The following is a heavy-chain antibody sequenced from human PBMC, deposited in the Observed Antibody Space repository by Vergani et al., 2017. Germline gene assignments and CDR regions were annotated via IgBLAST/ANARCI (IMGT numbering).Heavy chain of an antibody. CDR1: GFSFDDYA. D-gene: IGHD5-18*01. J-gene: IGHJ4*02. CDR3: SRGRGYSFGYSDY. V-gene: IGHV3-49*04. CDR2: IRNNAYGGTT. Sequence: EVQLVESGGGLVPPGRSLRLSCAASGFSFDDYAMTWVRQAPGKGLEWVAFIRNNAYGGTTEYAASVKGRFTISRDDSKRLAYLQLSGLKTEDTAVYFCSRGRGYSFGYSDYWGQVTLVTVSS.